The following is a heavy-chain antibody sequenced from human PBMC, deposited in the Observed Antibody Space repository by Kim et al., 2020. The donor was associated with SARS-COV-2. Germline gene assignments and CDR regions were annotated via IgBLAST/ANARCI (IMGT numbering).Heavy chain of an antibody. CDR3: ARYPGEPPLLWFGELLYSGGMDV. Sequence: SETLSLTCTVSGGSISSYYWSWIRRPPGKGLEWIGYIYYSGSTNYNPSLKSRVTISVDTSKNQFSLKLSSVTAADMAVYYCARYPGEPPLLWFGELLYSGGMDVWGQGTTVTVSS. V-gene: IGHV4-59*01. CDR2: IYYSGST. CDR1: GGSISSYY. D-gene: IGHD3-10*01. J-gene: IGHJ6*02.